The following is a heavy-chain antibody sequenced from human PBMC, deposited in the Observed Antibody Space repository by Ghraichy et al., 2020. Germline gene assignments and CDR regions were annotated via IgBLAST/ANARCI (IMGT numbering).Heavy chain of an antibody. V-gene: IGHV3-7*03. CDR1: GLIFGSYW. J-gene: IGHJ3*02. CDR2: INQNGRER. CDR3: SSGDTFDI. D-gene: IGHD3-10*01. Sequence: GVLRLSCAGSGLIFGSYWMTWVRQAPGKGLEWVANINQNGRERYYVGSVKGRFTISRDNAKSSLYLQMNSLGAEDTAVYYCSSGDTFDIWGQGTMVAVSS.